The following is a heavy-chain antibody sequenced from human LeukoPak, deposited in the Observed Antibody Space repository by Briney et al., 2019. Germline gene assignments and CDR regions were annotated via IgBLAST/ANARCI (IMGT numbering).Heavy chain of an antibody. Sequence: PGRSLRLSCAASGFTFSSYGMHWVRQAPGKGLEWVAVISYDGSNKYYADSVKGRFTISRDNSKNTLYLQMNSLRAEDTAVYYCARDGYSGSYFVLDYWGQGTLVTVSS. CDR2: ISYDGSNK. CDR1: GFTFSSYG. D-gene: IGHD1-26*01. V-gene: IGHV3-30*03. CDR3: ARDGYSGSYFVLDY. J-gene: IGHJ4*02.